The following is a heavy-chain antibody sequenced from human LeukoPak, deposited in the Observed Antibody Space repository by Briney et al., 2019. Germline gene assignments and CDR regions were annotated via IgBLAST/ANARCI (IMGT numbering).Heavy chain of an antibody. CDR2: MNPNSGNT. V-gene: IGHV1-8*01. CDR1: GYTFNSYD. J-gene: IGHJ4*02. D-gene: IGHD3-10*01. CDR3: ATPYYYGSGSYGY. Sequence: ASVKVSCKASGYTFNSYDINWVRQATGQGLEWMGWMNPNSGNTGYAQKFQGRVTMTRNTSISTAYMELSSLRSEGTAVYYCATPYYYGSGSYGYWGQGTLVTVSS.